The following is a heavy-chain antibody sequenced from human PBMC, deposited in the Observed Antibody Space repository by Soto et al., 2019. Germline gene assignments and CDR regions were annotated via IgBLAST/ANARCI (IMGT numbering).Heavy chain of an antibody. CDR3: ARDRRQWLDLYYYYGMDV. V-gene: IGHV6-1*01. D-gene: IGHD6-19*01. CDR2: TYYRSKWYN. J-gene: IGHJ6*02. CDR1: GDSVSSNSAA. Sequence: SQTLSLTCAISGDSVSSNSAAWNWIRQSPSRGLEWLGRTYYRSKWYNDYAVSVKSRITINPDTSKNQFSQQLNSVTPEDTAVYYCARDRRQWLDLYYYYGMDVWGQGTTVTVSS.